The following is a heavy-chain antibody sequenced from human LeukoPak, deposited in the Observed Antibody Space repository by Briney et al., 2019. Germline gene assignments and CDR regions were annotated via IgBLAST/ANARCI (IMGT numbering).Heavy chain of an antibody. J-gene: IGHJ4*02. V-gene: IGHV3-30*03. CDR2: ISYDGSNK. D-gene: IGHD6-13*01. CDR1: GFTFSSYG. CDR3: ARGWEQQLLFFDY. Sequence: GGSLRLSCAASGFTFSSYGMHWVRQAPGKGLEWVAVISYDGSNKYYADSVKGRFTISRDNSKNTLYLQMNSLRAEDTAVYYCARGWEQQLLFFDYWGQGTLVTVSS.